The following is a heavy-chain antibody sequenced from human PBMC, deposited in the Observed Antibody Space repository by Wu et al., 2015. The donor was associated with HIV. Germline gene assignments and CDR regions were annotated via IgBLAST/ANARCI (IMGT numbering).Heavy chain of an antibody. J-gene: IGHJ4*02. D-gene: IGHD3-10*01. CDR1: GYTFTSYG. Sequence: QVQLVQSGAEVKKPGASVKVSCKASGYTFTSYGISWVRQAPGQGLEWMGWISAYNGNTNYAQKLQGRVTMTTDTSTSTAYMELRSLRSDDTAVYYCARDGAPDSDRTYYYGSGSYYSYWGQGTLVTVSS. V-gene: IGHV1-18*01. CDR2: ISAYNGNT. CDR3: ARDGAPDSDRTYYYGSGSYYSY.